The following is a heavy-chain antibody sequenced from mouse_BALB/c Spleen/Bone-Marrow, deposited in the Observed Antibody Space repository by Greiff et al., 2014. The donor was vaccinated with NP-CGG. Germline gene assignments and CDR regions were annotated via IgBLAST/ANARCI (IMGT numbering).Heavy chain of an antibody. Sequence: VQLQQSGPDLVKPSQSLSLTCTVTGYSITSGYRWRWIRQFRGNKLEWMGYIHYSGTTNYNPSLKSRISITRDTSTNQFFLLLNTMTTDDTATDYFARQNDVYLYYAKDYWGQGTSVTVS. V-gene: IGHV3-1*02. CDR2: IHYSGTT. J-gene: IGHJ4*01. D-gene: IGHD2-3*01. CDR1: GYSITSGYR. CDR3: ARQNDVYLYYAKDY.